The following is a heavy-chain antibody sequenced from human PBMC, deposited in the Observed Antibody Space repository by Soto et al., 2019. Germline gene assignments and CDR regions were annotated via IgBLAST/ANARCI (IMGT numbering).Heavy chain of an antibody. V-gene: IGHV4-30-4*02. CDR3: ARVSMVRGITYYYYYGMDV. Sequence: PSETLSLTCTVSGGSISSGDYYWSWIRQPPGKGLEWIGYIYYTGSTYYNPSLKSRVTISVDTSKNQFSLKLSSVTAADTAVYYCARVSMVRGITYYYYYGMDVWGRGTTVTVSS. CDR1: GGSISSGDYY. D-gene: IGHD3-10*01. CDR2: IYYTGST. J-gene: IGHJ6*02.